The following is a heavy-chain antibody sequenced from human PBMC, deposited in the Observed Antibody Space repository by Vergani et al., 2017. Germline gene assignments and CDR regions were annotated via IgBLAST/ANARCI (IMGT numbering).Heavy chain of an antibody. CDR1: GFTFSSYA. V-gene: IGHV3-23*01. D-gene: IGHD2-21*01. CDR3: AKARDPNCKCGNCYSYYYGLDL. J-gene: IGHJ6*02. CDR2: IIGSGGNT. Sequence: EVQLLESGGNLIQPGGSLRLSCGASGFTFSSYAMTWVRLAPGKGLQWVSAIIGSGGNTFYTDSVKGRFTISRDNSKDTLYLQMNSLRVEDTAIYYCAKARDPNCKCGNCYSYYYGLDLWGQGTTVTVSS.